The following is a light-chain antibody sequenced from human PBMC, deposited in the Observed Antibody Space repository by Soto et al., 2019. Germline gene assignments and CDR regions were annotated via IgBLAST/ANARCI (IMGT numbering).Light chain of an antibody. CDR3: QQTYTTLSIT. CDR2: AAS. V-gene: IGKV1-39*01. J-gene: IGKJ5*01. CDR1: ESIAGH. Sequence: DIQMTQSPSSLSASVGDRVTITCRASESIAGHLNWYQQKPGKAPKLLIYAASSLQNGVPSRFRGGGSGTDFTLTISNLQPEDFATYYWQQTYTTLSITFGQGTRLEIK.